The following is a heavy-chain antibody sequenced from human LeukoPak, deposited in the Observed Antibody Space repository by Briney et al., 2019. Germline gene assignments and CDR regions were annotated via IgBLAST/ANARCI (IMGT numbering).Heavy chain of an antibody. V-gene: IGHV3-7*03. J-gene: IGHJ4*02. CDR1: GFTFSSYW. CDR3: ARGSGSSWYFYFDY. Sequence: GGSLRLSCAASGFTFSSYWMSWVRQAPGKGLEWVANIKQDGSEKYYVDSVKGRFTISRDNAKNSVYLQMNSLRAEDTALYYCARGSGSSWYFYFDYWGQGTLVTVSS. D-gene: IGHD6-13*01. CDR2: IKQDGSEK.